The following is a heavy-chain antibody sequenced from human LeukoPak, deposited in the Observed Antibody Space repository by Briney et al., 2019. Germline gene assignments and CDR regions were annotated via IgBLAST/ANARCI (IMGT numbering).Heavy chain of an antibody. CDR3: IRSVSDGSGYYRVLEY. J-gene: IGHJ4*02. Sequence: GGSLRLSCAASGFSFGIYWMHWVRHAPGKGPVGVSRINSDGSSTNYADSVKGRLTMSRDNAKNTLYLHINSLRAEDTAIYYCIRSVSDGSGYYRVLEYWGQGTLVTVSS. CDR2: INSDGSST. CDR1: GFSFGIYW. D-gene: IGHD3-22*01. V-gene: IGHV3-74*01.